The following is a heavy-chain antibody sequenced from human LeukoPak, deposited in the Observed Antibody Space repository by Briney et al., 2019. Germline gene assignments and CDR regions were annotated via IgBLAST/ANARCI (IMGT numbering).Heavy chain of an antibody. CDR2: IYHSGST. Sequence: SETLSLTCAVSGYSISSGYYWGWIRQPPGKGLEWIGSIYHSGSTYYNPSLKSRVTISVDTSKNQFSLKLSSVTAADTAVYSCAMIVVVPAAIPYWYFDLWGRGTLVTVSS. V-gene: IGHV4-38-2*01. CDR3: AMIVVVPAAIPYWYFDL. J-gene: IGHJ2*01. D-gene: IGHD2-2*01. CDR1: GYSISSGYY.